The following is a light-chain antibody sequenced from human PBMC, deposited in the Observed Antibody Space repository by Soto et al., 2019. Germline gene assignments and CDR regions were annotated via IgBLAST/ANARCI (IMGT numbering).Light chain of an antibody. Sequence: DIQLTQSPSFLSASVGDRVTITCRASQGISSYLAWYQRKPGNAPKLLIYAASTLQSGVPSRFSGSGSGTEFTLTISSLQPEGFATYYCQQLNSYPYTFGQGTKLEIK. CDR2: AAS. CDR1: QGISSY. V-gene: IGKV1-9*01. CDR3: QQLNSYPYT. J-gene: IGKJ2*01.